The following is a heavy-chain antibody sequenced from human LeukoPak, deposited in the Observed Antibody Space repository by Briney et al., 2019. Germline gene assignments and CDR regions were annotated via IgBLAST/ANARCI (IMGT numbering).Heavy chain of an antibody. CDR2: ISGSGGST. CDR1: GFTFSSYA. CDR3: AKLEGYCSSTSCPWGFDY. Sequence: GSLRLSCAASGFTFSSYAMSWVRQAPGKGLEWVSAISGSGGSTYYADSVKGRFTISRDNSKNTLYLQMNSLRAEDTAVYYCAKLEGYCSSTSCPWGFDYWGQGTLVTVSS. J-gene: IGHJ4*02. V-gene: IGHV3-23*01. D-gene: IGHD2-2*01.